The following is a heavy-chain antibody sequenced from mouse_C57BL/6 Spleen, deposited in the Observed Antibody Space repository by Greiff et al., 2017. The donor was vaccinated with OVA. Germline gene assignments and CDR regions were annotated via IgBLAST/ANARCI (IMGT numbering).Heavy chain of an antibody. CDR2: IYPGGGST. Sequence: VQLQQPGAELVKPGASVKMSCKASGYTFTSYWITWVKQRPGKGLEWIGDIYPGGGSTNYNEKFKGKATLTVDTASSTAYLQLSSLTSADSAVYDCATIWDYSSYQCYYALAYWGQGTSVTVSA. J-gene: IGHJ4*01. CDR1: GYTFTSYW. V-gene: IGHV1-55*01. CDR3: ATIWDYSSYQCYYALAY. D-gene: IGHD2-5*01.